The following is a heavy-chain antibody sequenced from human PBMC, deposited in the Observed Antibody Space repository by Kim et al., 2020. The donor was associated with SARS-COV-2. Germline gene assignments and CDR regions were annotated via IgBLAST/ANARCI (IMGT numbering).Heavy chain of an antibody. CDR3: ARAVGATPYYFDY. CDR1: GYSISSGYY. D-gene: IGHD1-26*01. Sequence: SETLSLTCTVSGYSISSGYYWGWIRQPPGKGLEWIGSIYHSGSTYYNPSLKSRVTISVDTSKNQFSLKLSSVTAADTAVYYCARAVGATPYYFDYCGQG. CDR2: IYHSGST. V-gene: IGHV4-38-2*02. J-gene: IGHJ4*02.